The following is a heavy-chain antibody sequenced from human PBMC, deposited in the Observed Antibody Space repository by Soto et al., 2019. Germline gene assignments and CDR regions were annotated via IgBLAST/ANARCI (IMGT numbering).Heavy chain of an antibody. J-gene: IGHJ2*01. CDR1: GGSLNTDSSY. CDR2: VYYTGVT. V-gene: IGHV4-61*01. D-gene: IGHD2-21*01. CDR3: ARVIDSSWYFDL. Sequence: SETLSLTCTVSGGSLNTDSSYWTWVRQPPGGGLEYLGYVYYTGVTNCNPSLKSRVTISLDMSKSQFFLTLSSVTPADTATYYCARVIDSSWYFDLWGRGTLVTVSS.